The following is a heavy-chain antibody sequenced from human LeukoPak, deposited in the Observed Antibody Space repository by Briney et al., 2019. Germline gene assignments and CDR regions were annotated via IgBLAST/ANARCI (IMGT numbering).Heavy chain of an antibody. J-gene: IGHJ3*02. Sequence: GGSLRLSCAASGFSLSDYSMHWVRQAPGKGLEWAALISYDGSNKYYADSVKGRFTISRDNSKNTLYLQMNSLRAEDTAVYYCAKDRRAGDDAFDIWGQGTMVTVSS. V-gene: IGHV3-30*18. CDR2: ISYDGSNK. CDR3: AKDRRAGDDAFDI. D-gene: IGHD6-19*01. CDR1: GFSLSDYS.